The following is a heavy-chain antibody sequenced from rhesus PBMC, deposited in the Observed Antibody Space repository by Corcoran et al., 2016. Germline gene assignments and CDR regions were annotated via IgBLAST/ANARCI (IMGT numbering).Heavy chain of an antibody. J-gene: IGHJ4*01. D-gene: IGHD2-15*01. CDR2: IIGSSGST. V-gene: IGHV4-65*01. CDR3: ARDEYCSSTYCSSSFDY. Sequence: QVQLQESGPGLVKPSETLSLTCAVSGGSVSSSNWWSWIRQPPGKGLEWIGYIIGSSGSTYYNPSLKSRVTISTDTSKNQFSLKLSSVTAADTAVYYCARDEYCSSTYCSSSFDYWGQGVLVTVSS. CDR1: GGSVSSSNW.